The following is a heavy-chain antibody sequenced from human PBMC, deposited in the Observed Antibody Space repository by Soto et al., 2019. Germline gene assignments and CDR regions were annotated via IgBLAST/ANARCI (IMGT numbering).Heavy chain of an antibody. J-gene: IGHJ5*02. CDR2: MSPNSGDG. CDR3: ARGWDEYSSALPANWFDP. CDR1: GYTFTSYD. V-gene: IGHV1-8*01. Sequence: QVQLVQSGAEVRRPGASVKVACKASGYTFTSYDINWVRQAPGQGLEWMGWMSPNSGDGGYAQKFQGRVTMTRDTSITTAYMELSSLRSEDTAVYYCARGWDEYSSALPANWFDPWGQGTLVTVSS. D-gene: IGHD6-6*01.